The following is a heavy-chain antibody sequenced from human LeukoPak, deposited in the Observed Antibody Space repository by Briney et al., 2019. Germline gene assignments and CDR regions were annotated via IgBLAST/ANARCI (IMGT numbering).Heavy chain of an antibody. CDR1: GFTFSSYS. CDR3: ARGDYCSGGSCYDHAFDI. Sequence: PGGSLRLSCAASGFTFSSYSMNWVRQAPGKGLEWVSSISSSSSYIYYADSVKGRFTISRDNAKNSLYLQMNSLRAEDTAVYYCARGDYCSGGSCYDHAFDIWGQGTMVTVSS. CDR2: ISSSSSYI. J-gene: IGHJ3*02. D-gene: IGHD2-15*01. V-gene: IGHV3-21*01.